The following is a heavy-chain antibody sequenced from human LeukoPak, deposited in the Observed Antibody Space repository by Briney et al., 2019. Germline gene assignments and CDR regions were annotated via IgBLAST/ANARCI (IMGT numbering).Heavy chain of an antibody. J-gene: IGHJ4*02. CDR1: GGTFTNLA. V-gene: IGHV1-69*04. CDR2: IIPTTGLA. D-gene: IGHD5-24*01. Sequence: ASVKVSCKASGGTFTNLAISWVRQAPGQGLEWMGRIIPTTGLANYAQKFQGRVTITADKSTSTAYMELSSLRSEDTAVYYCARAPPRLDGYILYYWDQGTLVTVSS. CDR3: ARAPPRLDGYILYY.